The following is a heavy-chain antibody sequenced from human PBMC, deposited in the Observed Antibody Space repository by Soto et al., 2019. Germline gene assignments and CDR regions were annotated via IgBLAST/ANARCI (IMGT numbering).Heavy chain of an antibody. V-gene: IGHV1-8*01. CDR3: ARGINYYDSGDDAFDI. Sequence: QVQLVQSGAEVKKPGASVKVSCKASGYTFTSYDINWVRQATGQGLEWMVWMNPNSGNTGYAQKFQGRVTMTRNTSISTAYMELSSLRSADTAVYYCARGINYYDSGDDAFDIWGQGTMVTVSS. D-gene: IGHD3-10*01. J-gene: IGHJ3*02. CDR2: MNPNSGNT. CDR1: GYTFTSYD.